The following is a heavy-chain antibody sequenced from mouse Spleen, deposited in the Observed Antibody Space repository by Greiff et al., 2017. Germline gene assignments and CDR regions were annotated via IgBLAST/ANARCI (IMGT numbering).Heavy chain of an antibody. CDR1: GFTFSVYG. V-gene: IGHV5-17*01. CDR3: ARGEGYDYFDY. CDR2: ISSGSSTI. Sequence: DVQLVESGGGLVKPGGSLKLSCAASGFTFSVYGMHWVRQAPEKGLEWVAYISSGSSTIYYADTVEGRFTISRDNAKNTLFLQMTSLRSEDTAMYYCARGEGYDYFDYWGQGTTLTVSS. J-gene: IGHJ2*01. D-gene: IGHD2-2*01.